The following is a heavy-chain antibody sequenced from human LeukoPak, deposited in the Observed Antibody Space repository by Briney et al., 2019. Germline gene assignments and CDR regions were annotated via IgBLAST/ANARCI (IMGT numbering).Heavy chain of an antibody. Sequence: PGRSLRLSCAASGFTVSSNYMSWVRQAPGKGLEWVSVIYSGGSTYYADSVKGRFTISRDNSKNTLYLQMNSLRAEDTAVYYCARVSNSYGYLPIDYWGQGTLVTVSS. D-gene: IGHD5-18*01. CDR3: ARVSNSYGYLPIDY. V-gene: IGHV3-53*01. CDR2: IYSGGST. J-gene: IGHJ4*02. CDR1: GFTVSSNY.